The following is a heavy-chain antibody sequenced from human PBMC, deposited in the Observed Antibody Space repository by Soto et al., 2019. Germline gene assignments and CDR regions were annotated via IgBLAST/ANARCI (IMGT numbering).Heavy chain of an antibody. CDR1: GGSISRYY. D-gene: IGHD5-12*01. CDR3: ARDAGYTGYEQGNPFDI. Sequence: SEPLSLTYPVSGGSISRYYWSWLRPPAGKGLEWIGRMYTSGSTNYNPSLKSRVSMSVDTSKNQFSLKLSSVTAADTAVYYCARDAGYTGYEQGNPFDIWGQGTMVTV. V-gene: IGHV4-4*07. CDR2: MYTSGST. J-gene: IGHJ3*02.